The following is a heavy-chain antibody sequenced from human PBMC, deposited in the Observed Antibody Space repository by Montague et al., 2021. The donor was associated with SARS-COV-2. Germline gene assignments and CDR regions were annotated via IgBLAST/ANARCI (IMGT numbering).Heavy chain of an antibody. CDR2: INHSGST. V-gene: IGHV4-34*01. Sequence: SETLSLTCAVYGGSFSGYYWNWIRQPPGEGLEWIGEINHSGSTNYNPSLKSRVTMSVDTSKNQFSLKPSSVTAADTAVYYCARGARPGYGFRLGSFDYWGQGTLVTVSS. J-gene: IGHJ4*02. CDR3: ARGARPGYGFRLGSFDY. D-gene: IGHD3-10*01. CDR1: GGSFSGYY.